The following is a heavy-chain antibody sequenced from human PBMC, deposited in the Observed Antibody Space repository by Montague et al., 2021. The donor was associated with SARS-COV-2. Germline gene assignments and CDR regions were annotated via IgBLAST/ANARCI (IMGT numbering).Heavy chain of an antibody. CDR2: SDHSGIT. D-gene: IGHD4/OR15-4a*01. V-gene: IGHV4-38-2*02. CDR1: GGSISSGSY. J-gene: IGHJ4*02. CDR3: ARVISAVAGANFYFDY. Sequence: SETLSLTCTVSGGSISSGSYWGWIRQPPGKGLEWIGTSDHSGITYYSPSLKSRVTISLDTAKNQFSLYLDSVTASDTAMYYCARVISAVAGANFYFDYWGQGTLVTVSS.